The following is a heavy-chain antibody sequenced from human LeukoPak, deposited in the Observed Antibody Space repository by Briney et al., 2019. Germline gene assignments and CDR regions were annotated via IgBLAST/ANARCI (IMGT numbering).Heavy chain of an antibody. CDR1: GFTFDDYT. CDR3: ARDYYDYNKGFDI. D-gene: IGHD3-16*01. J-gene: IGHJ3*02. CDR2: ISWDGGST. V-gene: IGHV3-43*01. Sequence: PGGSLRLSCAASGFTFDDYTMHWVRQAPGKGLEWVSLISWDGGSTYYADSVKGRFTISRDNSKNSLYLQMNSLRAEDTAVYYCARDYYDYNKGFDIWGQGTMVTVSS.